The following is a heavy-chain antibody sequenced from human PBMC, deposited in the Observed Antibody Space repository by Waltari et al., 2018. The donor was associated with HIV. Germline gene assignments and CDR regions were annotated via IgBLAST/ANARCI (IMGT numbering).Heavy chain of an antibody. CDR2: INQSGRT. J-gene: IGHJ6*03. V-gene: IGHV4-34*02. Sequence: QVQLQQWGAGLVTPSDTLSLTCAVSGGSFNNYYWNWIRQSPGKGLEWIGEINQSGRTNYNPSLGSRGTMSVDTSKNQFSLKLTSMTAADSAVYYCVRQRTVTTFSYYYLDVWGKGTTVTVSS. CDR1: GGSFNNYY. D-gene: IGHD4-4*01. CDR3: VRQRTVTTFSYYYLDV.